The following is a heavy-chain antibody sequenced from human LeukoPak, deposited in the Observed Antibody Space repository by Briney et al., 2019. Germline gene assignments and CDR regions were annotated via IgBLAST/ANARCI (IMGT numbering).Heavy chain of an antibody. J-gene: IGHJ4*02. CDR3: ARDSSWVGDYYDRSGYWRYFDY. CDR1: GYTFTGYY. D-gene: IGHD3-22*01. Sequence: EASVTVSYMASGYTFTGYYMHWVRQAPGQGLEGMGWINPNSGGTNYAQKFQGRVTMTRDTSTSTVYMELSSLRSEDTAVYYCARDSSWVGDYYDRSGYWRYFDYWGQGTLVTVSS. CDR2: INPNSGGT. V-gene: IGHV1-2*02.